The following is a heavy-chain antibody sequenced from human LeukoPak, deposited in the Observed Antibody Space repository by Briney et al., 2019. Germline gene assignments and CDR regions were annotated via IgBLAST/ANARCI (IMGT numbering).Heavy chain of an antibody. CDR1: GGSISSSNW. V-gene: IGHV4-4*02. J-gene: IGHJ4*02. Sequence: SETLSLTCAVSGGSISSSNWWSWVRQPPGKGLEWIGEIYHSGSTNYNPSLKSRVTILVDKSKNQFSLKLSSVTAADTAVYYCASRVYYGSGSFDYWGQGTLVTVSS. D-gene: IGHD3-10*01. CDR3: ASRVYYGSGSFDY. CDR2: IYHSGST.